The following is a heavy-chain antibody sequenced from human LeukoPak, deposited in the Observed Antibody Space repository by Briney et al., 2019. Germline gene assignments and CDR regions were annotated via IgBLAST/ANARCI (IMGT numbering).Heavy chain of an antibody. CDR3: ARDQSSGWFYFDY. D-gene: IGHD6-19*01. CDR2: ISSSSSTI. Sequence: GGSLRLSCAASGFTFSSYSMNWVRQAPGKGLEWVSYISSSSSTIYYADSVKGRFTTSRDNAKNSLYLQMNSLRAEDTAVYYCARDQSSGWFYFDYWGQGTLVTVSS. V-gene: IGHV3-48*01. CDR1: GFTFSSYS. J-gene: IGHJ4*02.